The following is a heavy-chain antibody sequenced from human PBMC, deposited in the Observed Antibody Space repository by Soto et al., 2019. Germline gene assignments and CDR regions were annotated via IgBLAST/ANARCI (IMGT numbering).Heavy chain of an antibody. V-gene: IGHV4-39*01. CDR3: ARHGNAYTHWFDP. CDR1: VGTSNIYTHY. D-gene: IGHD1-1*01. Sequence: PSWTLSLTCTVSVGTSNIYTHYWCWIRHPPGKGLEWIGNIYYSGTTYYNPSLKSRVTISVDTSRNQFSLNLTSVTAADTAVYYCARHGNAYTHWFDPWGQGTLVTVSS. CDR2: IYYSGTT. J-gene: IGHJ5*02.